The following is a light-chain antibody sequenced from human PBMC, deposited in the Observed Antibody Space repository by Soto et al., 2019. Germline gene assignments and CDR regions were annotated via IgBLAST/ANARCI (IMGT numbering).Light chain of an antibody. J-gene: IGKJ5*01. CDR3: QQAYSFPVT. V-gene: IGKV1D-12*01. Sequence: DIQMTQSPSSISASVGDRVTITCRASQGLSSWLAWYQQRPGKAPKLLIYAASNLQSGVPSRFSGSGSGTDFTLTIDSLQPEDFATYYCQQAYSFPVTFVQGTRLAMK. CDR1: QGLSSW. CDR2: AAS.